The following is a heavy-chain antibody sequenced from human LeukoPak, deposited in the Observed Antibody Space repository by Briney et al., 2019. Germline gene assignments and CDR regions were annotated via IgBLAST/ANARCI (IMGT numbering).Heavy chain of an antibody. CDR2: ISYDGSNK. J-gene: IGHJ6*02. Sequence: PGGSLRLSCAASGFTFSSYAMHWVRQAPGKGLEWVAVISYDGSNKYYADSVKGRFTISRDNSKNTLYLQMNSLRAEDTAVYYCARAKLGINYYYYYGMDVWGQGTTVTVSS. D-gene: IGHD7-27*01. V-gene: IGHV3-30-3*01. CDR3: ARAKLGINYYYYYGMDV. CDR1: GFTFSSYA.